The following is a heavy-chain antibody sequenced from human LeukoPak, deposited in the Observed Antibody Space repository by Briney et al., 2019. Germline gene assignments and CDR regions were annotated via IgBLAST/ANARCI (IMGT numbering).Heavy chain of an antibody. J-gene: IGHJ4*02. V-gene: IGHV4-61*02. CDR3: ARTLRNGAFNIGFDY. D-gene: IGHD2-8*01. Sequence: SETLSLTCTVSGGSISSGSYYWSWLRQPAGKGLEWIGRICTSGSTNYNPSLKSRVTISVDTSKNQFSLKLSSVTAADTAVYYCARTLRNGAFNIGFDYWGQGTLVTVSS. CDR1: GGSISSGSYY. CDR2: ICTSGST.